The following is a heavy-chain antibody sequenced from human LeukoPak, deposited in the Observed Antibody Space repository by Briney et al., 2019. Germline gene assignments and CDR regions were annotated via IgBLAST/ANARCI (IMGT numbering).Heavy chain of an antibody. CDR2: ISSSSSYI. V-gene: IGHV3-21*04. Sequence: GGSLRLSCAASGFTFSSYSMNWVRQAPGKGLHWVSSISSSSSYIYYADSVKGRFTISRDNAKNSLYLQMNSLRAEETAVYYCAKYRKVRPTEALDYWGQGTLVTVSS. D-gene: IGHD1-14*01. J-gene: IGHJ4*02. CDR3: AKYRKVRPTEALDY. CDR1: GFTFSSYS.